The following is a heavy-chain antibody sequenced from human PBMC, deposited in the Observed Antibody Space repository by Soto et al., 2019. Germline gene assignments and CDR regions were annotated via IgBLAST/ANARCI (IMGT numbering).Heavy chain of an antibody. D-gene: IGHD3-22*01. CDR2: IIPIFGTA. CDR1: GGTFSSYA. CDR3: ARHRNYYDSSGSHTDWFDP. V-gene: IGHV1-69*12. J-gene: IGHJ5*02. Sequence: QVQLVQSGAEVKKPGSSVKVSCKASGGTFSSYAISWVRQAPGQGLEWMGGIIPIFGTANYAQKFQGRVTITADESTSTAYMELSSLRSEDTAVYYCARHRNYYDSSGSHTDWFDPWGQGTLVTVSS.